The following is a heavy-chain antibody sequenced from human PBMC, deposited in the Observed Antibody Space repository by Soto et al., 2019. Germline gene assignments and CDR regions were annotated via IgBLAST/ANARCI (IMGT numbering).Heavy chain of an antibody. CDR3: GRGPSPRAPAGGTPYYYAMDV. CDR2: MNPINGAT. J-gene: IGHJ6*02. V-gene: IGHV1-8*02. CDR1: GYDFTAYD. D-gene: IGHD6-13*01. Sequence: QVQLVQSGAEVKHSGASVKVSCKASGYDFTAYDINWVRQASGQGLEWMGWMNPINGATGSARRFQGRVSMTRNTATGTAYLELTSLRSDDTAVYYCGRGPSPRAPAGGTPYYYAMDVWGRGTTVTVSS.